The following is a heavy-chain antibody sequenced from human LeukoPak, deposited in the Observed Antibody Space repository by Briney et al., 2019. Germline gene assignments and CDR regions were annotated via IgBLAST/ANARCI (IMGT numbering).Heavy chain of an antibody. CDR2: ISGSGGST. V-gene: IGHV3-23*01. CDR3: ATYCGGDCYPYNSYYYYYGMDV. D-gene: IGHD2-21*02. J-gene: IGHJ6*02. CDR1: GFTFRSYA. Sequence: GGSLRLSCAASGFTFRSYAMSWVRQAPGKGLEWVSAISGSGGSTYYADSVKGRFTISRDNSKNTLYLQMNSLRAEDTAVYYCATYCGGDCYPYNSYYYYYGMDVWGQGTTVTVSS.